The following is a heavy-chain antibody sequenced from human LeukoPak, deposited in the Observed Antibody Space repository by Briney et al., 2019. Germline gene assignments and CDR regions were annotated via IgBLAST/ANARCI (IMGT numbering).Heavy chain of an antibody. CDR3: AKDIAQGYTFGSIEQDY. CDR2: ISESGTGT. J-gene: IGHJ4*02. CDR1: GLTFSRYA. D-gene: IGHD5-18*01. V-gene: IGHV3-23*01. Sequence: GGSLRLSCAVSGLTFSRYAMSWVRQAPGKGLEWVSAISESGTGTYYTDSVKGRFTISRDNSKNTLSLQMNSLRAEDTAVYYCAKDIAQGYTFGSIEQDYWGQGTLVTVSS.